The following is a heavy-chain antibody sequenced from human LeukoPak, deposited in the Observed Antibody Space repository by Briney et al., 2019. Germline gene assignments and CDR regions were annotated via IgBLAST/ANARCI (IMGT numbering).Heavy chain of an antibody. CDR2: INHSGST. CDR1: GGSFSGYY. J-gene: IGHJ6*02. CDR3: ARVPVIRVTIFLEVSYGMDV. Sequence: SETLSLTCAVYGGSFSGYYWSWIRQPPGKGLEWIGEINHSGSTNYNPSLKSRVTISVDTSKNQFSLKLSSVTAADTAVYYCARVPVIRVTIFLEVSYGMDVWGQGTTVTVSS. V-gene: IGHV4-34*01. D-gene: IGHD3-9*01.